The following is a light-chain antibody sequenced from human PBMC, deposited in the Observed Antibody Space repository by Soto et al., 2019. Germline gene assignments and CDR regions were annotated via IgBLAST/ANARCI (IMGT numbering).Light chain of an antibody. V-gene: IGKV1-12*01. CDR2: AAS. CDR1: QGISSW. Sequence: DIQMTQSPSSVSASVGDRVTITCRASQGISSWLAWYQQKPGTAPNLLISAASSLQSGVPSRFSGSRSGTDFTLIISNLQTEDFATYYCQQANSVPLTFGGGNKVEIK. CDR3: QQANSVPLT. J-gene: IGKJ4*01.